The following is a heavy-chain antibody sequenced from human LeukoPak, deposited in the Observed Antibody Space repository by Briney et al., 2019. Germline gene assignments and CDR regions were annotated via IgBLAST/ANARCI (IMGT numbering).Heavy chain of an antibody. CDR3: ARGDTIFGVARLLFDY. Sequence: ASVKVSCKASGYTFTGYYMHWVRQAPGQGLEWMGWINPNSGGTNYAQKLQGRVTMTTDTSTSTAYMELRSLRSDDTAVYYCARGDTIFGVARLLFDYWGQGTLVTVSS. CDR1: GYTFTGYY. D-gene: IGHD3-3*01. V-gene: IGHV1-2*02. CDR2: INPNSGGT. J-gene: IGHJ4*02.